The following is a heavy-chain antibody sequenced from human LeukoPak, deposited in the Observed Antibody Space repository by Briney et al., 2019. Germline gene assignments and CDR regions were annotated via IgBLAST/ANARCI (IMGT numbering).Heavy chain of an antibody. D-gene: IGHD1-1*01. J-gene: IGHJ5*01. V-gene: IGHV4-4*07. CDR1: GGSTMSYY. CDR2: ISTTGTT. Sequence: SQTLSLTCSVSGGSTMSYYWNWIRQPAGKRLEWIGRISTTGTTIYNPSLQSRVRISADKSKNEFYLELTSLIAADTAVYFCARGDIWRRFDLWGPGIRVTVSS. CDR3: ARGDIWRRFDL.